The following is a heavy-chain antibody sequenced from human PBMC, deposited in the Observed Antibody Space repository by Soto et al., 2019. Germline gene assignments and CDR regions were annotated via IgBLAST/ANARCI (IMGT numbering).Heavy chain of an antibody. CDR2: IKKDGGEK. J-gene: IGHJ4*02. Sequence: EVQLVESGGGLVQPGGSLRLSCAASGFTFSTYWMSWVRQAPGKGLEWVANIKKDGGEKYYLDSVKGRFTISRDNAKNSLYLQMNSLRAEDTAVYYCARETSAAWPYYLDYWGQGTLVTVSS. CDR3: ARETSAAWPYYLDY. D-gene: IGHD3-10*01. CDR1: GFTFSTYW. V-gene: IGHV3-7*01.